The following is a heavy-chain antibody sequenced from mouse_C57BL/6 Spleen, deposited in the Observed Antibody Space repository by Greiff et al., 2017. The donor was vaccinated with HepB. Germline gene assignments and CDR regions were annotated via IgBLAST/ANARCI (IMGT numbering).Heavy chain of an antibody. Sequence: VQLVESGPGLVAPSQSLSITCTVSGFSLTSYAISWVRQPPGKGLEWLGVIWTGGGTNCNSALKSRLSISKDNSKSQVFLKMNSLQTDDTARYYCARNFGIYYDYDGAYWGQGTLVTVSA. CDR2: IWTGGGT. D-gene: IGHD2-4*01. J-gene: IGHJ3*01. V-gene: IGHV2-9-1*01. CDR3: ARNFGIYYDYDGAY. CDR1: GFSLTSYA.